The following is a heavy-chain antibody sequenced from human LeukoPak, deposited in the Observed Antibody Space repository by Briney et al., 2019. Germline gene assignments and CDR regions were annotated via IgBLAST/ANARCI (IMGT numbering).Heavy chain of an antibody. D-gene: IGHD5-24*01. CDR3: AKSGYNRFDY. CDR2: ISGSGSGGST. CDR1: GFTFSSSA. V-gene: IGHV3-23*01. J-gene: IGHJ4*02. Sequence: ESGGSLRLSCAASGFTFSSSAMSWVRQAPGKGLEWVSSISGSGSGGSTYHADSVKGRFTISRDNSKNTLYLQMNSLIAEDTAVYYCAKSGYNRFDYWGQGTRVTVSS.